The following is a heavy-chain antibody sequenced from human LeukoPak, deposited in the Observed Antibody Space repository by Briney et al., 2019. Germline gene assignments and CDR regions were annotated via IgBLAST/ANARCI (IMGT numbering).Heavy chain of an antibody. CDR1: GYSFSGYY. J-gene: IGHJ1*01. V-gene: IGHV1-2*02. Sequence: ASVKVSCKTSGYSFSGYYMHWVRQAPGQGLEWMGWMNPDSRGTNYAQRFQGRVTMTRDTSISTAYMELSRLTSDDTAVYYCARAKTGAAHEYFEYWGQGTLVTVSS. D-gene: IGHD2-15*01. CDR3: ARAKTGAAHEYFEY. CDR2: MNPDSRGT.